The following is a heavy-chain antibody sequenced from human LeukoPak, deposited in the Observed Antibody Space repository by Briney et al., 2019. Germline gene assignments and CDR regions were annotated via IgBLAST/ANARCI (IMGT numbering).Heavy chain of an antibody. D-gene: IGHD2-15*01. CDR2: IYHSGST. V-gene: IGHV4-38-2*02. Sequence: SETLSLTCAVSGYSISSGYYWGWIRQPPGKGLEWIGSIYHSGSTYHNPSLKSRVTISVDTSKNQFSLKLSSVTAADTAVYYCARDYFGYCSGGSCYHDAFDIWGQGTMVTVSS. CDR3: ARDYFGYCSGGSCYHDAFDI. J-gene: IGHJ3*02. CDR1: GYSISSGYY.